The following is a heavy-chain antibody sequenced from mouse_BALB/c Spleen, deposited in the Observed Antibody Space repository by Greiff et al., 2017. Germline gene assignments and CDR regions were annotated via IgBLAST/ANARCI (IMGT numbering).Heavy chain of an antibody. CDR3: ARDDGYCCAMDY. V-gene: IGHV1-7*01. J-gene: IGHJ4*01. Sequence: VQLQQSGAELAKPGASVKMSCKASGYTFTSYWMHWVKQRPGQGLEWIGYINPSTGYTEYNQKFKDKATLTADKSSSTAYMQLSSLTSEDSAVYYCARDDGYCCAMDYWGQGTSVTVSS. CDR1: GYTFTSYW. CDR2: INPSTGYT. D-gene: IGHD2-3*01.